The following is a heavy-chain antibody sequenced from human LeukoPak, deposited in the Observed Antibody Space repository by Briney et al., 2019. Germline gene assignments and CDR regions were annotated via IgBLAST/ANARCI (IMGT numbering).Heavy chain of an antibody. J-gene: IGHJ6*02. D-gene: IGHD6-13*01. CDR2: IKQDGSEK. CDR1: GFTFSSYW. Sequence: GGSLRLSCAASGFTFSSYWMSWVRQAPGKGLEWVANIKQDGSEKYYVDSVKGRFTISRDNATNSLYLQMNSLRAEDTAVYYCARYIGLYSSSWYRLGYYGMDVWGQGTTVTVSS. V-gene: IGHV3-7*01. CDR3: ARYIGLYSSSWYRLGYYGMDV.